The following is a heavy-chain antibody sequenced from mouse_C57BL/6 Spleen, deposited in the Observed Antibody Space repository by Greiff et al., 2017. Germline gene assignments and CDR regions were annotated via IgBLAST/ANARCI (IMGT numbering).Heavy chain of an antibody. CDR1: GYTFTSYW. D-gene: IGHD1-1*02. J-gene: IGHJ2*01. Sequence: QVQLQQPGAELVKPGASVKLSCKASGYTFTSYWMQWVKQRPGQGLEWIGEIDPSDSYTNYNQKFKGKATLTVDPSSSTAYMQLSSLTSEDSAVYCCASYSMGSYFYYWGQGTTLTVSS. V-gene: IGHV1-50*01. CDR3: ASYSMGSYFYY. CDR2: IDPSDSYT.